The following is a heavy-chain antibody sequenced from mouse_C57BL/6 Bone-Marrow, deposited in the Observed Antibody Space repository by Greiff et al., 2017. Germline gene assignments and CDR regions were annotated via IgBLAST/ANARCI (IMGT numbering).Heavy chain of an antibody. CDR1: GFNIKDDY. CDR3: TTDYYSNYPAWFAY. CDR2: IDPENGDT. D-gene: IGHD2-5*01. V-gene: IGHV14-4*01. Sequence: EVQLQQSGAELVRPGASVKLSCTASGFNIKDDYMHWVKQRPEQGLEWIGWIDPENGDTEYASKFQGKATITADTSSNTAYLQLSSLTSEDTAVYYCTTDYYSNYPAWFAYWGQGTLVTVSA. J-gene: IGHJ3*01.